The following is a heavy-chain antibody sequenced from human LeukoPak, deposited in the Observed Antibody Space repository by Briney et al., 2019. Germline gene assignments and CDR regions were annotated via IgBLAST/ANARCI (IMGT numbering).Heavy chain of an antibody. CDR3: ARGRLKTGIAAAGTFDFDY. CDR2: ISSSGSTI. J-gene: IGHJ4*02. Sequence: GGPLRLSCAASGFTFSDYYMSWIRQAPGKGLEWVSYISSSGSTIYYADSVKGRFTISRDNAKNSLYLQMNSLRAEDTAVYYCARGRLKTGIAAAGTFDFDYWGQGTLVTVSS. D-gene: IGHD6-13*01. CDR1: GFTFSDYY. V-gene: IGHV3-11*04.